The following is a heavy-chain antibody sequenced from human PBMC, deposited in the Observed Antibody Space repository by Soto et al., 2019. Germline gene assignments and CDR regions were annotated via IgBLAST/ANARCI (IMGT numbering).Heavy chain of an antibody. CDR1: GFTPSAYW. D-gene: IGHD6-13*01. Sequence: EVQLEESGGDFVQPGGSLRLSCAASGFTPSAYWMTCVRQAPGKGLEWVANINRDGSKKSYLDSVRGRFTISRDNVGNSLYLQMDSLRADDTALYYCSRDVSTGSSSLYLDAFDIWGQGTMVPVSS. V-gene: IGHV3-7*05. CDR2: INRDGSKK. J-gene: IGHJ3*02. CDR3: SRDVSTGSSSLYLDAFDI.